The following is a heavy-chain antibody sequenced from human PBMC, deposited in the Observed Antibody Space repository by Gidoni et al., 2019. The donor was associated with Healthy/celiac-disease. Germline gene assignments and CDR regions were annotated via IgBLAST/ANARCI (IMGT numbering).Heavy chain of an antibody. CDR1: GFTFGSYG. Sequence: QGQRVESGGGGVQPGRPVRPSGEASGFTFGSYGRHGVGGREGMGWVRPAPGKGLEWVAVISYDGSNNYYADSVKCRFTISRDNSKNTLYLQMNSLRAEDTALYYCAKDLAYYDSSGPGGLDYWGQGTLVTVSS. CDR2: ISYDGSNN. J-gene: IGHJ4*02. CDR3: AKDLAYYDSSGPGGLDY. D-gene: IGHD3-22*01. V-gene: IGHV3-30*18.